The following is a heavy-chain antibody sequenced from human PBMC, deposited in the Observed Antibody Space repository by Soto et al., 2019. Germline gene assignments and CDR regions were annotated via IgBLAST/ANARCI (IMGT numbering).Heavy chain of an antibody. CDR1: GYTFSNYA. D-gene: IGHD2-2*01. CDR2: INAGNVNT. V-gene: IGHV1-3*01. J-gene: IGHJ4*02. CDR3: ARSGSCTSTSCYGGFDY. Sequence: QVQLVQSGAEVMQPGASVKVSCKASGYTFSNYAIHWVRQAPGQRLEWMGWINAGNVNTKYSQKFQGRVTITKDTSANTVYMELSGLRSEDTAVYYCARSGSCTSTSCYGGFDYWGQGTLVTVSS.